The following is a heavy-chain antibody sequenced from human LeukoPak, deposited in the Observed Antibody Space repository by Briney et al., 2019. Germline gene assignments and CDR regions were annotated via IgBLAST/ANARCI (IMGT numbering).Heavy chain of an antibody. V-gene: IGHV3-21*01. CDR3: ARDGPVAAAGLDY. CDR1: GFTFSSYS. D-gene: IGHD6-13*01. Sequence: GGSLRLSCAASGFTFSSYSMNWVPQAPGKGLEWVSSISSSSSYIYYADSVKGRFTISRDNAKNSLYLQMNSLRAEDTAVYYCARDGPVAAAGLDYWGQGTLVTVSS. J-gene: IGHJ4*02. CDR2: ISSSSSYI.